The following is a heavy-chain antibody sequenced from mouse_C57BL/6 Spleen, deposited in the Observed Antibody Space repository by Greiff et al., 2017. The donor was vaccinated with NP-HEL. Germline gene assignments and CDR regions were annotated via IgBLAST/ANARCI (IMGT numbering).Heavy chain of an antibody. CDR3: ARDGAKGLGRPFYAMDY. CDR2: ISDGGSYT. D-gene: IGHD4-1*01. V-gene: IGHV5-4*01. Sequence: EVQVVESGGGLVKPGGSLKLSCAASGFTFSSYAMSWVRQTPEKRLEWVATISDGGSYTYYPDNVKGRFTISRDNAKNNLYLQMSHLKSEDTAMYYCARDGAKGLGRPFYAMDYWGQGTSVTVSS. CDR1: GFTFSSYA. J-gene: IGHJ4*01.